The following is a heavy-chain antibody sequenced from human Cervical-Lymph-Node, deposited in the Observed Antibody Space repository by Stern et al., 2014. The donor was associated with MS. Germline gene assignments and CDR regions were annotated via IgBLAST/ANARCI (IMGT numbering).Heavy chain of an antibody. J-gene: IGHJ4*02. CDR2: ISGDGTST. V-gene: IGHV3-74*01. D-gene: IGHD2-2*01. CDR3: ARVRSTSWLDY. Sequence: EVQLVESGGGLVQPGGSLRLSCAASGFTFINYWMNWVRQAPGKGLEWVSRISGDGTSTSYADSVKGRFTISRDNAKNPLYLQMNSLRVEDTAVYYCARVRSTSWLDYWGQGSLVTVSS. CDR1: GFTFINYW.